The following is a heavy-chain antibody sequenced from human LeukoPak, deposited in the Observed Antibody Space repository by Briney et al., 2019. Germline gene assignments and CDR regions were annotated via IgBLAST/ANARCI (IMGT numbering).Heavy chain of an antibody. J-gene: IGHJ4*02. CDR3: AKDSHDYVWESLDY. CDR1: GGTFSSYA. Sequence: SVKVSCKASGGTFSSYAISWVRQAPGQGLEWMGGIIPIFGTANYAQKFQGRVTITADESTSTAYMELSSLRSEDTAVYYCAKDSHDYVWESLDYWGQGTLVTVSS. CDR2: IIPIFGTA. V-gene: IGHV1-69*13. D-gene: IGHD3-16*01.